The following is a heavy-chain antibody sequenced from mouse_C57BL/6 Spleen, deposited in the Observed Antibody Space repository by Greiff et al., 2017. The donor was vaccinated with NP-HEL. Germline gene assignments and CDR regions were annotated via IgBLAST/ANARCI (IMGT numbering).Heavy chain of an antibody. CDR3: ARNYGSSSLYFDY. CDR1: GYTFTSYG. CDR2: IYPRSGNT. Sequence: VQLQESGAELARPGASVKLSCKASGYTFTSYGISWVKQRTGQGLEWIGEIYPRSGNTYYNEKFKGKATLTADKSSSTAYMELRSLTSEDSAVYFCARNYGSSSLYFDYWGQGTTLTVSS. D-gene: IGHD1-1*01. V-gene: IGHV1-81*01. J-gene: IGHJ2*01.